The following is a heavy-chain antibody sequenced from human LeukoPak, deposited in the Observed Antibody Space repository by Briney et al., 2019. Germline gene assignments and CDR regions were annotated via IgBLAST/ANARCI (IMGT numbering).Heavy chain of an antibody. Sequence: ASVKVSCKASGYTFTSYDINWLRQATGQGLEWMGWMNPNSGNTGYAQKFQGRVTMTRNTSISTAYMELSSLRSEDTAVYYCARWASGYFYYYYMDVWGKGTTVTVSS. CDR3: ARWASGYFYYYYMDV. D-gene: IGHD3-3*01. V-gene: IGHV1-8*01. CDR2: MNPNSGNT. J-gene: IGHJ6*03. CDR1: GYTFTSYD.